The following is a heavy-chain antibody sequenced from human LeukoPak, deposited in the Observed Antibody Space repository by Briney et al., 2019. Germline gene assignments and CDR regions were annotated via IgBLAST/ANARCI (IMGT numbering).Heavy chain of an antibody. V-gene: IGHV1-8*03. CDR1: GYTFTSYD. CDR3: ARGSGGYFDY. Sequence: ASVKVSCKASGYTFTSYDINRVRQATGQGLDWMGWMNPNSVITGYAQKFQGRVTITRNTSISTAYMELSSLRSEDTAVYYTARGSGGYFDYWGQGTLVTVS. J-gene: IGHJ4*02. D-gene: IGHD3-10*01. CDR2: MNPNSVIT.